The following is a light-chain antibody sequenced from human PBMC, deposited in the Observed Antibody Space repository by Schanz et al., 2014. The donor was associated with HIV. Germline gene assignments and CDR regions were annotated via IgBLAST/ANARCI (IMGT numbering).Light chain of an antibody. Sequence: QSVLTQPPSVSGAPGQRISLSCNGSSSNIGAGYDVHWYQHFPGTAPRLLIFDNDNRPSGVPDRISGSKSGNTASLTISGLQAEDEADYYCCSSAASSTPVVFGGGTKVTVL. CDR3: CSSAASSTPVV. CDR1: SSNIGAGYD. J-gene: IGLJ2*01. CDR2: DND. V-gene: IGLV1-40*01.